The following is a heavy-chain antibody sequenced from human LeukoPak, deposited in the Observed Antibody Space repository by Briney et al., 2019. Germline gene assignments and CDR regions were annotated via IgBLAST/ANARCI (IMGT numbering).Heavy chain of an antibody. J-gene: IGHJ3*02. Sequence: ASVKVSCKASGYTFTSYDINWVRQATGQGLEWMGWMNPNSGNTGYAQKFQGRVTITRNTSISTAYMELSSLRSEDTAVYYCARWKRGLYCSSTSCYRDAFDIWGQGTMVTVSS. CDR1: GYTFTSYD. CDR3: ARWKRGLYCSSTSCYRDAFDI. D-gene: IGHD2-2*01. V-gene: IGHV1-8*03. CDR2: MNPNSGNT.